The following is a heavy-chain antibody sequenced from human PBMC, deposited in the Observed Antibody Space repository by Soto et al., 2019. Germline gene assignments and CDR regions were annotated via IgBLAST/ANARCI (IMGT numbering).Heavy chain of an antibody. D-gene: IGHD5-18*01. CDR2: VSYSGST. J-gene: IGHJ4*02. Sequence: QLQESGPGLVKPSQTLSLTCTVSGGSISSHDYYWSWIRQPPGKGLEWIGFVSYSGSTYYNPYLQSRVTMSMDTSKNQFSLKLTSVTAADTAVYYCIREADTALVDYWGQGTLVTVSS. CDR3: IREADTALVDY. CDR1: GGSISSHDYY. V-gene: IGHV4-30-4*01.